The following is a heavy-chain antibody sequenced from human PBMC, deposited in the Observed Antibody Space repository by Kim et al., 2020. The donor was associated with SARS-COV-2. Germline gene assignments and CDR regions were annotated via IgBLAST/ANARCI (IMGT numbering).Heavy chain of an antibody. CDR3: ARRTGSYYALLSSYYIEY. Sequence: GGSLRLSCAASGFTFSSYAMHWVRQAPGRGLEWMAVISNDGSNKYYADSVTGKSTISRDNSKSTLYLQMSNLRAEDTAVYYCARRTGSYYALLSSYYIEYWGQGTVHSVSS. CDR2: ISNDGSNK. J-gene: IGHJ4*02. D-gene: IGHD3-9*01. V-gene: IGHV3-30*03. CDR1: GFTFSSYA.